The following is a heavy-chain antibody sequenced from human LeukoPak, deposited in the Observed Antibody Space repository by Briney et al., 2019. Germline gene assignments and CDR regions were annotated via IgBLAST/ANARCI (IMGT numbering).Heavy chain of an antibody. V-gene: IGHV3-23*01. CDR3: AKFDGVQLWLPYYYYYMDV. D-gene: IGHD5-18*01. CDR1: GFTFSSYA. J-gene: IGHJ6*03. CDR2: ISGSGGST. Sequence: GGSLRLSCAASGFTFSSYAMSWVRQAPGKGLEWVSAISGSGGSTHYADSVKGRFTISGDNSKNTLYLQMNSLRAEDTAVYYCAKFDGVQLWLPYYYYYMDVWGKGTTVTVSS.